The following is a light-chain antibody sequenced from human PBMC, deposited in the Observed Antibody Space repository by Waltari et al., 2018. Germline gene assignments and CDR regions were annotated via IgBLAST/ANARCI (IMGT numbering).Light chain of an antibody. CDR2: VNSDGSH. J-gene: IGLJ3*02. CDR1: SWPSSHV. V-gene: IGLV4-69*01. CDR3: QTGGHGTWV. Sequence: QLVLTQSPSASASLGASVKLTCPLSSWPSSHVIAWHQQQPEKGPRYLMKVNSDGSHIKGDDIPDRFAGSSSGAERYLSISSLQSEDEADYYCQTGGHGTWVFGGGTRLTVL.